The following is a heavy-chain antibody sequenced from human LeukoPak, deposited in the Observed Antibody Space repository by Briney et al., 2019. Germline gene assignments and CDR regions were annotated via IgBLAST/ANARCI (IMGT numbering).Heavy chain of an antibody. CDR2: IIPIFGTA. D-gene: IGHD3-22*01. Sequence: SVKVSCKASGGTFSSYAISWVRQAPGQGLEWMGGIIPIFGTANYAQKFQGRVTITADESTSTAYMELSSLRSEDTGVYYCARRRASYYDSSGYYQIDYWGQGTLVTVSS. CDR3: ARRRASYYDSSGYYQIDY. V-gene: IGHV1-69*13. J-gene: IGHJ4*02. CDR1: GGTFSSYA.